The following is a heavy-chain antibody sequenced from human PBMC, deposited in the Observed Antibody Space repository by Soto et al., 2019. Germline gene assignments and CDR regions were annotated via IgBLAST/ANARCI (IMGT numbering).Heavy chain of an antibody. J-gene: IGHJ4*02. CDR2: ISGSGGST. CDR3: ALSSFGEPGARFDY. D-gene: IGHD3-10*01. CDR1: GFTFSSYA. Sequence: GGFLRLSCAASGFTFSSYAMSWVRQAPGKGLEWVSAISGSGGSTYYADSVKGRFTISRDNSKNTLYLQMNSLRAEDTAVYYCALSSFGEPGARFDYWGQGTLVTVSS. V-gene: IGHV3-23*01.